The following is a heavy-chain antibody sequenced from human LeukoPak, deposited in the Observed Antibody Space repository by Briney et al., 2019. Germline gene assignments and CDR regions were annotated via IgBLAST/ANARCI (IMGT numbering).Heavy chain of an antibody. CDR3: ATQPSITIFGVVALQANGGFDY. J-gene: IGHJ4*02. CDR2: ISGSGGST. CDR1: GFTFSSDA. V-gene: IGHV3-23*01. Sequence: GGSLRLSCAASGFTFSSDAMSWVRQAPGKGLEWVSAISGSGGSTYYADSVKGRFTISRDNSKNTLYLQMNSLRAEDTAVYYCATQPSITIFGVVALQANGGFDYWGQGTLVTVSS. D-gene: IGHD3-3*01.